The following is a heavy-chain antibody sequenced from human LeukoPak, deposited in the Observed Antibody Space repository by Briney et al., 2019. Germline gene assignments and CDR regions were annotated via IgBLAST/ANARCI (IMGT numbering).Heavy chain of an antibody. D-gene: IGHD3-3*01. CDR3: AKVSGVGNCYYYGMDV. CDR2: ISGSGGST. J-gene: IGHJ6*02. CDR1: GFTFSSYA. Sequence: GGSLRLSCAASGFTFSSYAMSWVRQAPGKGLEWVSAISGSGGSTYYADSVKGRFATSRDNSKNTLYLQMNSLRAEDTAVYYCAKVSGVGNCYYYGMDVWGQGTTVTVSS. V-gene: IGHV3-23*01.